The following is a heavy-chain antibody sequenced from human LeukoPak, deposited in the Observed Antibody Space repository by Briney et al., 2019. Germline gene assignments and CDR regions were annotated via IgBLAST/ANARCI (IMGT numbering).Heavy chain of an antibody. CDR1: GGSISSSSYY. Sequence: PSETLSLTCTVSGGSISSSSYYWGWIRQPPGKGLEWIGSIYYSGSTYYNPSLKSRVTISVDTSKNQFSLKLSSVTAADTAVYYCARGRPHSSSSRPLVVYYMDVWGKGTTVTVSS. CDR2: IYYSGST. V-gene: IGHV4-39*01. CDR3: ARGRPHSSSSRPLVVYYMDV. J-gene: IGHJ6*03. D-gene: IGHD6-13*01.